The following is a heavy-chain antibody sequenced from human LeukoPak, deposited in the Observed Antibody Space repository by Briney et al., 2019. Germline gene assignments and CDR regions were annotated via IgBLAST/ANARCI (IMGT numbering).Heavy chain of an antibody. CDR3: ARDSVRGVLYDY. D-gene: IGHD3-10*01. CDR1: GFTLDDYW. CDR2: IKEDGSEK. V-gene: IGHV3-7*01. J-gene: IGHJ4*02. Sequence: PGGSLRLSCAASGFTLDDYWMSWVRQAPAKRLEWVANIKEDGSEKNYVDSVKGRFIISRDNTKNSLYLQMNSLRDEDTAVYYCARDSVRGVLYDYWGQGTLVTVSS.